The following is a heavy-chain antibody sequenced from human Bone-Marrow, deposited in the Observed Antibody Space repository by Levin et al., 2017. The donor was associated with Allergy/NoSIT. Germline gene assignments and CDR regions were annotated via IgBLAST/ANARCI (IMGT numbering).Heavy chain of an antibody. J-gene: IGHJ4*02. D-gene: IGHD1-26*01. CDR2: ISGDGSII. Sequence: GGSLRLSCAVSGSTFSRSSLNWVRQVPGKGLVWVSCISGDGSIIKYADSVKGRFTISRDNAKNMVYLQMDSLRAEDTGLYYCGRDPLPDYWGQGTLVTVSS. V-gene: IGHV3-74*03. CDR1: GSTFSRSS. CDR3: GRDPLPDY.